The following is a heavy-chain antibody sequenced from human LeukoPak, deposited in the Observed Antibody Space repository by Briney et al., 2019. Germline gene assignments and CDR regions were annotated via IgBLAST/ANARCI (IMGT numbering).Heavy chain of an antibody. CDR1: GFTFSSYS. D-gene: IGHD5-18*01. CDR3: ARGPDTVWGPL. J-gene: IGHJ4*02. V-gene: IGHV3-21*01. Sequence: GGSLRLSCAASGFTFSSYSMNWVRQAPGKGLEWVSSISSSSSYIYYADSVKGRFTISRDNAENSLYLQMNSLRAEDTAVYYCARGPDTVWGPLWGQGTLVTVSS. CDR2: ISSSSSYI.